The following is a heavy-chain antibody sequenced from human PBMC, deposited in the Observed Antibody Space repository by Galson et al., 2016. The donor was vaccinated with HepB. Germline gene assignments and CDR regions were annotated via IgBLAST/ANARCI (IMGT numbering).Heavy chain of an antibody. J-gene: IGHJ4*02. CDR3: ARDSYCTRTICYPYYFDF. CDR1: GFTFSASG. Sequence: SLRLSCAASGFTFSASGMHWVRQAPGKGPEWLAVISFDGSNQFYADSVKVRFTISRDNSNNTLHLQMHSLSVEDTALYYCARDSYCTRTICYPYYFDFWGQGTLVAVSS. V-gene: IGHV3-33*05. D-gene: IGHD2-2*01. CDR2: ISFDGSNQ.